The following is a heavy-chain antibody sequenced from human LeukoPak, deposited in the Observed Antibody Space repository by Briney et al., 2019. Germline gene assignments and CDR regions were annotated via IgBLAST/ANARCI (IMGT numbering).Heavy chain of an antibody. J-gene: IGHJ4*02. CDR2: IIHSGST. D-gene: IGHD1-26*01. CDR1: GESFSDYY. V-gene: IGHV4-34*12. Sequence: SETLSLTCGVYGESFSDYYWSWIRRPPGKGLEWIGQIIHSGSTNYNPSLKSRVTISVDTSKNHFSLRLTSVTAADTAMYYCARDDSGSFPAGFWGQGTQVSVSS. CDR3: ARDDSGSFPAGF.